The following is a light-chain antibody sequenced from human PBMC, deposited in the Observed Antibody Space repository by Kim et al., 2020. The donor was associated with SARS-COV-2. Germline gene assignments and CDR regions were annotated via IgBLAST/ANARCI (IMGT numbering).Light chain of an antibody. J-gene: IGLJ3*02. Sequence: QSALTQPPASGSPGQSVTISCTGTSSDVGYYNYVSWYQQHPGKAPKLMIYEVTKRPSGVPDRFSGSKSGNTASLTVSGLQAEDEADYYCSSYASSNAWVFGGGTKLTVL. V-gene: IGLV2-8*01. CDR3: SSYASSNAWV. CDR1: SSDVGYYNY. CDR2: EVT.